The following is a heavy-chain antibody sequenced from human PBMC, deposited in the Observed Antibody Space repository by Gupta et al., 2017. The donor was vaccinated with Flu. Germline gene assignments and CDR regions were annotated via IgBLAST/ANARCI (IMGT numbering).Heavy chain of an antibody. D-gene: IGHD2-15*01. CDR3: ARKRCGSGGSGKIGGGFEP. J-gene: IGHJ5*02. V-gene: IGHV3-7*01. Sequence: EVQLGESGGGLVQPGGSLRLSWPAAGFTVSNYWMIWVRKAPGKGLEWVAKIKQDGGEKYYVDAVKGRFTISRDNAKNSLYLQMNSLRAEDTAIYYCARKRCGSGGSGKIGGGFEPWGQGTLVTVSS. CDR2: IKQDGGEK. CDR1: GFTVSNYW.